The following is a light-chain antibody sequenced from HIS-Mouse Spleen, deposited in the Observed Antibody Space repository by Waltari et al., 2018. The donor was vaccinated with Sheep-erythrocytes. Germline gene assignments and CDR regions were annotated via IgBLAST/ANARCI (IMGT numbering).Light chain of an antibody. CDR1: SSDVGGYNY. V-gene: IGLV2-8*01. Sequence: QSALTQPPSASGSPGQSVTISCTGTSSDVGGYNYVSKRPSGVPDRFSGSKSGNTASLTVSGLQAEDEADYYCSSYAGSNNLVFGGGTKLTVL. CDR3: SSYAGSNNLV. J-gene: IGLJ2*01.